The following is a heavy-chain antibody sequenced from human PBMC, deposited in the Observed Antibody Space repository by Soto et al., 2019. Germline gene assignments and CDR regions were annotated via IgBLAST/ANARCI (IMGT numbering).Heavy chain of an antibody. J-gene: IGHJ5*02. V-gene: IGHV3-23*01. CDR2: SSGSGGSI. CDR3: AKFASLSPQLRDTWFDP. D-gene: IGHD2-2*01. Sequence: GGSLRLSSAASGFSFSSYAMSWVRQAPGKGLEWVSGSSGSGGSIYYADSGKGRFTIPRDNSQTTLYLQMNSLRDEDTAVYYCAKFASLSPQLRDTWFDPWGQGTLVTVSS. CDR1: GFSFSSYA.